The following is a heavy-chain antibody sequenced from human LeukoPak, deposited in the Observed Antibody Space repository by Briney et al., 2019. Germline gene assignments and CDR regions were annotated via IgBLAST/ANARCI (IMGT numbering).Heavy chain of an antibody. CDR2: ISGDGGGT. Sequence: GGSLRLSCAASGFTFDDYAMRWARQAPGKGLEWVSLISGDGGGTYYADSVKGRFTISRDNSKNSLYLQMNSLRTEDTALYYCAKGRYCSSTSCYEAWGYWGQGTLVTVSS. V-gene: IGHV3-43*02. CDR3: AKGRYCSSTSCYEAWGY. J-gene: IGHJ4*02. D-gene: IGHD2-2*01. CDR1: GFTFDDYA.